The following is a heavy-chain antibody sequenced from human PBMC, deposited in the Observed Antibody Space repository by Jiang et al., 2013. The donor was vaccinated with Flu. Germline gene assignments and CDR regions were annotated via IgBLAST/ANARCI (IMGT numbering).Heavy chain of an antibody. CDR2: IYDNGRA. D-gene: IGHD2-21*02. V-gene: IGHV4-30-4*08. CDR3: ARGSVVVTAIDGWFDP. CDR1: GGPITSGDYF. J-gene: IGHJ5*02. Sequence: LTCTVSGGPITSGDYFWTWIRQPPGKGLEWIGYIYDNGRAYYSPSLKSRVTISIDTARNHFSLKLTSVTAADTGVYYCARGSVVVTAIDGWFDPWGQGTLVTVSS.